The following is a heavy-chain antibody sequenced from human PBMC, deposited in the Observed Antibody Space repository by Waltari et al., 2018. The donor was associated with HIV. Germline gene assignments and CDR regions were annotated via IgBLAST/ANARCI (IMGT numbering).Heavy chain of an antibody. D-gene: IGHD3-10*01. CDR3: AQDPRSYGWSRFGN. J-gene: IGHJ4*02. CDR2: ITVNGVNT. Sequence: EVQLLESGGGLVQPGGSLRRSCAASGFPFSNYAMNWVRPPPGRGLEWVSAITVNGVNTYYADSVRGRFTVSRDDSKNTLFLQMNSLRAEDTAVYYCAQDPRSYGWSRFGNWGQGTLVTVSS. CDR1: GFPFSNYA. V-gene: IGHV3-23*01.